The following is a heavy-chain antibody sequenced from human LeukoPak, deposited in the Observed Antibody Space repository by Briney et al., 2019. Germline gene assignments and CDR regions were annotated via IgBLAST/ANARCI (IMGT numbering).Heavy chain of an antibody. V-gene: IGHV4-34*01. CDR2: INHSGST. Sequence: SETLSPTCAVYGGSFSGYYWSWIRQPPGKGLEWIGEINHSGSTNYNPSLKSRVTISVDTSKNQFSLKLSSVTAPCTAGSYFSGGDAARVGGSWGPGTLWTVSS. J-gene: IGHJ5*02. D-gene: IGHD6-6*01. CDR3: SGGDAARVGGS. CDR1: GGSFSGYY.